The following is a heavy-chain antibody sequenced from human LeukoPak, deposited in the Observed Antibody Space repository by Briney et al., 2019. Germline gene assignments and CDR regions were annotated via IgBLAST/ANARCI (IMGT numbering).Heavy chain of an antibody. CDR2: ISSSSSYI. V-gene: IGHV3-21*01. D-gene: IGHD3-10*01. Sequence: GGSLRLSCAASGFTSSSYSMNWVRQAPGKGLEWVSSISSSSSYIYYADSVKGRFTISRDNAKNSLYLQMNSLRAEDTAVYYCAREYTMVRGVIAYYYGMDVWGQGTTVTVSS. CDR3: AREYTMVRGVIAYYYGMDV. J-gene: IGHJ6*02. CDR1: GFTSSSYS.